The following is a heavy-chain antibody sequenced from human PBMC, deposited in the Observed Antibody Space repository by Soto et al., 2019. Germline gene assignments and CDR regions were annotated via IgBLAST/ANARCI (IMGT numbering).Heavy chain of an antibody. CDR2: ILFDGGSE. D-gene: IGHD3-22*01. V-gene: IGHV3-30*18. Sequence: LRLPCTASGFNFSDYRIHWLRQAPGDALGWVAFILFDGGSEYYADSVKGRFTISRDNSKRTLYMQMNSLRAEDTAMYYCAKERDSRGYLWGDAFDIWGKGTMVTVSS. CDR3: AKERDSRGYLWGDAFDI. CDR1: GFNFSDYR. J-gene: IGHJ3*02.